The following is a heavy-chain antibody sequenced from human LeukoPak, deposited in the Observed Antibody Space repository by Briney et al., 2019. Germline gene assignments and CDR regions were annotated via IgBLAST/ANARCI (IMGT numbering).Heavy chain of an antibody. D-gene: IGHD6-19*01. CDR3: ARVRLVYYYYYMDV. CDR2: INHSGST. Sequence: PSETLSLTCAVYGGSFSGYYWSWIRQPPGKGLEWIGEINHSGSTNYNPSLKSRVTISVDTSKNQFSLKLSSVTAADTAVYYCARVRLVYYYYYMDVWGKGTTVTVSS. J-gene: IGHJ6*03. CDR1: GGSFSGYY. V-gene: IGHV4-34*01.